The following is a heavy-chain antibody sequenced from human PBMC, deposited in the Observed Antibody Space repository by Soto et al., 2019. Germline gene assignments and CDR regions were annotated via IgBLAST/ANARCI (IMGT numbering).Heavy chain of an antibody. J-gene: IGHJ4*02. CDR3: ARTTIAGIRGYFDY. CDR1: GYSFSTSW. V-gene: IGHV5-51*01. Sequence: EFLKISCQGSGYSFSTSWIGWVRQMPGKGLEWMGIIYPGDSDTRYSPSFQGQVTISADKSISTAFLQWSSLKASGTATYYCARTTIAGIRGYFDYWGQGTLVTVSS. D-gene: IGHD2-21*01. CDR2: IYPGDSDT.